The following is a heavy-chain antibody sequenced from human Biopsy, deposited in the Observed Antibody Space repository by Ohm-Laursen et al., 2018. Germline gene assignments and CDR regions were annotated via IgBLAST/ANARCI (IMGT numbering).Heavy chain of an antibody. CDR2: IIPIFGTA. D-gene: IGHD1-26*01. CDR3: ARDALGGGSYRFFY. CDR1: GGTFTNYA. Sequence: ESSVKVSCKASGGTFTNYAISWVRQAPGQGLGWMGGIIPIFGTANYAQKFQGRVTITADESTSTAYMELSSLRSDYTAVYYCARDALGGGSYRFFYWGQGSLVTVSS. J-gene: IGHJ4*02. V-gene: IGHV1-69*01.